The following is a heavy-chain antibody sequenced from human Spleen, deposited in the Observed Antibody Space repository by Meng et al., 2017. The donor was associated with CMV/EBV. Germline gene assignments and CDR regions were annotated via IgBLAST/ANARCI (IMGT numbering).Heavy chain of an antibody. CDR2: INTSGGST. Sequence: QVQLVQSGAEVKKPGASVKVSCKASGYTCTSYYMHWVRQAPGQGLAWMGLINTSGGSTSYAQKYQGRVTMTRDTSTSRVYMELSSLRSEDTAVYYCARVPGSSLDYWGQGTLVTVSS. V-gene: IGHV1-46*01. J-gene: IGHJ4*02. D-gene: IGHD2-2*01. CDR3: ARVPGSSLDY. CDR1: GYTCTSYY.